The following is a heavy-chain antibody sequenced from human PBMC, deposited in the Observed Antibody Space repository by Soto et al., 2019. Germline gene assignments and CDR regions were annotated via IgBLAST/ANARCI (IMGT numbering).Heavy chain of an antibody. CDR3: AREPYSSSWYDRLLGTYGFDY. V-gene: IGHV6-1*01. Sequence: SQTLSLTCAISGDSVSSNSAAWNWIRQSPSRGLEWLGRTYYRSKWYNDYAVSVKSRITINPDTSKNQFSLQRNSVTPEDTAVYYCAREPYSSSWYDRLLGTYGFDYWGQGTLVTVSS. CDR2: TYYRSKWYN. J-gene: IGHJ4*02. D-gene: IGHD6-13*01. CDR1: GDSVSSNSAA.